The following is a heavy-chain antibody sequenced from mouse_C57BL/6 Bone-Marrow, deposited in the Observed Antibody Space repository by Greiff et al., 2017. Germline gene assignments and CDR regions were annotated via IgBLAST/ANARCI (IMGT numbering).Heavy chain of an antibody. V-gene: IGHV5-9*01. D-gene: IGHD1-1*01. J-gene: IGHJ2*01. CDR1: GFTFSSYT. Sequence: EVKLVESGGGLVKPGGSLKLSCAASGFTFSSYTMSWVRQTPEKRLEWVATISGGGGNTYYPDSVKGRFTISRDNAKNTLYLQMNSLRSEDTALYYCARHRYYGSSYEVGYWGQGTTLTVSS. CDR2: ISGGGGNT. CDR3: ARHRYYGSSYEVGY.